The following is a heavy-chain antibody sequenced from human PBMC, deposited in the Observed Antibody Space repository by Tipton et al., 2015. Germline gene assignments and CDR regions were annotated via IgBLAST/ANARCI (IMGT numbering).Heavy chain of an antibody. V-gene: IGHV3-48*04. CDR2: ISSSGSTI. D-gene: IGHD3-22*01. CDR3: ATDSSGYYH. J-gene: IGHJ5*02. Sequence: SLRLSCAASGFTFSSYAMSWVRQAPGKGLEWISYISSSGSTIYYADSVKGRFTISRDNAKNSLYLQMNSLRAEDTAVYYCATDSSGYYHWGQGTLVTVSS. CDR1: GFTFSSYA.